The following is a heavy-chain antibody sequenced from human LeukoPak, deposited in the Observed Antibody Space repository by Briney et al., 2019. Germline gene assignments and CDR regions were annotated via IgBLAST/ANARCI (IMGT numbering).Heavy chain of an antibody. Sequence: GRSLRLSCAASGFTFSSYAMHWVSQAPGKGLEWVAVISYDGSNKYYADSVKGRFTISRDTSKNTLYLQMSSLRAEDTAVYYCARDQGYYFDYWGQGTLVTVSS. CDR1: GFTFSSYA. J-gene: IGHJ4*02. V-gene: IGHV3-30-3*01. CDR2: ISYDGSNK. CDR3: ARDQGYYFDY.